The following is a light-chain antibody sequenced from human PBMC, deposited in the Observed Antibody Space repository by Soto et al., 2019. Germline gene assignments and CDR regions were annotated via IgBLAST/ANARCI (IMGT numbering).Light chain of an antibody. Sequence: DIQMTQSPSTLSASVGDRVTITCRASQSNSNWLAWYQQKPGKAPNLLIYGASTLESGAPSRFSGSGSGTEFTLTISSLQPDDFATYYCQLYSSYYLITFGGGTKVEIK. J-gene: IGKJ4*01. V-gene: IGKV1-5*01. CDR3: QLYSSYYLIT. CDR1: QSNSNW. CDR2: GAS.